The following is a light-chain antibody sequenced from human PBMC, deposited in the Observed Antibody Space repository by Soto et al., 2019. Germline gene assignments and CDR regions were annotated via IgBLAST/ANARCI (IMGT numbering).Light chain of an antibody. Sequence: EIVLTQSPCTLSLSPGERATLSCRASQSVSSSYLAWYQQKPGQAPRLLIYGASSRATGIPDRFSGSGSGTDFTLTISRLEPEDFAVYYCQQYGSSPWTFAQGTKV. J-gene: IGKJ1*01. V-gene: IGKV3-20*01. CDR3: QQYGSSPWT. CDR2: GAS. CDR1: QSVSSSY.